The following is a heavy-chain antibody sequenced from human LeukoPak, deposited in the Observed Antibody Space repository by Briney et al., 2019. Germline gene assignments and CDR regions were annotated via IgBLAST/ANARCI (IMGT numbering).Heavy chain of an antibody. Sequence: GASLKISCKSSGYSFTSDWIGWVRQMPGKGLELMRIIYPGNSDTRYSPSFQGQVTISADKSINTAYLQWNSLKASDTAMYYCARLPYCGGDCYPNWFDPWGQGTLVTVSS. J-gene: IGHJ5*02. CDR2: IYPGNSDT. D-gene: IGHD2-21*02. CDR1: GYSFTSDW. V-gene: IGHV5-51*01. CDR3: ARLPYCGGDCYPNWFDP.